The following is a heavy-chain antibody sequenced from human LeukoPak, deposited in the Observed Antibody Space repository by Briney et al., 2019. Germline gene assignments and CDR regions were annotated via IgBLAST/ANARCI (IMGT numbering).Heavy chain of an antibody. V-gene: IGHV1-8*03. Sequence: ASVKVSCKASGYTFTSYDINWVRQATGQGLEWMGWMNPNSGNTGYAQKFQGRVTITRNTSISTAYMELSSLRSEDTAVYYCARDDSSGYYYPHYWGQGTLVTVSS. D-gene: IGHD3-22*01. CDR1: GYTFTSYD. CDR2: MNPNSGNT. CDR3: ARDDSSGYYYPHY. J-gene: IGHJ4*02.